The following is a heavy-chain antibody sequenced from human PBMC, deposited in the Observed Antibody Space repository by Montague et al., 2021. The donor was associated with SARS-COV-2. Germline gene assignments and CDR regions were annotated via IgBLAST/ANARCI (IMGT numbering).Heavy chain of an antibody. V-gene: IGHV3-33*01. J-gene: IGHJ4*02. CDR3: VGDPGDPDTFDY. CDR1: GFTYSKYG. D-gene: IGHD7-27*01. CDR2: IWNDGSKK. Sequence: SLRLSCAASGFTYSKYGVHWVRQAPGKGLEWVASIWNDGSKKYHADSVKGRFTISRDNSNNMLYPQMDSLRAEDAAVYYCVGDPGDPDTFDYWGQGTQVTVSS.